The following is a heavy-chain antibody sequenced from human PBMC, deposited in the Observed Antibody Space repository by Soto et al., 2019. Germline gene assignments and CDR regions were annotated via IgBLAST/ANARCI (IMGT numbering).Heavy chain of an antibody. D-gene: IGHD3-9*01. V-gene: IGHV3-73*01. J-gene: IGHJ4*02. CDR1: GFTFGASN. CDR3: SRDDSDWFFN. Sequence: PGGSLRLSCAASGFTFGASNLQWVRQASGKGLEWLGRIGSKGETYATAYAASVKGRFTISRDDSKNTAYLQMNSLESEDTAVYYCSRDDSDWFFNWGRGTLVTVSS. CDR2: IGSKGETYAT.